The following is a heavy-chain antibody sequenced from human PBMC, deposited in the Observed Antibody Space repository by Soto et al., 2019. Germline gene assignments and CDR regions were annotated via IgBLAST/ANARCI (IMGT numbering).Heavy chain of an antibody. D-gene: IGHD4-17*01. Sequence: QVQLVQSGAEVKKPGSSVKVSCKASGGTFSSYTISWVRQAPGQGLEWMGRIIPILGIANYAQKFQGRVTITADKSTSTAYMELSSLRSEDTAVYYCARYPGVRETTVTNWFDPWGQGTLVTVSS. CDR2: IIPILGIA. V-gene: IGHV1-69*02. CDR1: GGTFSSYT. CDR3: ARYPGVRETTVTNWFDP. J-gene: IGHJ5*02.